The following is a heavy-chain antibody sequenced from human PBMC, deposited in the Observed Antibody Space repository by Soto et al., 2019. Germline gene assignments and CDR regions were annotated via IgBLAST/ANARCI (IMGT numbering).Heavy chain of an antibody. CDR2: ISSDGNHK. Sequence: QVKLVESGGGVVQPGRSLRLSCAASGFNVSAYTMHWVRQAPGKGLEWVAVISSDGNHKYYTDSVKGRFTISRDTSTNTLYLXXNXXXXEDXXVXXXXXXXXXLXDXWGQGTLVTVSS. V-gene: IGHV3-30-3*01. CDR3: XXXXXXLXDX. CDR1: GFNVSAYT. J-gene: IGHJ4*02.